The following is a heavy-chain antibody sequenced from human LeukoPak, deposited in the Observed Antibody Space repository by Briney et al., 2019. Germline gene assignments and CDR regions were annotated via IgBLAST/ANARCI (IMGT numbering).Heavy chain of an antibody. CDR1: GYTFTSYY. J-gene: IGHJ6*02. V-gene: IGHV1-46*01. CDR3: ARGAAMVPIYYYYYGMDV. D-gene: IGHD5-18*01. Sequence: ASVKVSCKASGYTFTSYYMHWVRRAPGQGLEWMGIINPSGGSTSYAQKFQGRVTMTRDTSTSTVYMELSSLRSEDTAVYYCARGAAMVPIYYYYYGMDVWGQGTTVTVSS. CDR2: INPSGGST.